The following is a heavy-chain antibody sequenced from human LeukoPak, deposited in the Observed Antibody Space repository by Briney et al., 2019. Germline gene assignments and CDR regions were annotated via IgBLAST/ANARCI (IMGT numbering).Heavy chain of an antibody. V-gene: IGHV4-34*01. CDR2: INHSGST. D-gene: IGHD3-3*01. CDR3: ARHGGDYDFWSGYYTDDAFDI. J-gene: IGHJ3*02. CDR1: GGSFSGYY. Sequence: SETLSLTCAVYGGSFSGYYWSWIRQPPGKGLEWIGEINHSGSTNYNPSLKSRVTISVDTSKNQFSLKLSSVTAADTAVYYCARHGGDYDFWSGYYTDDAFDIWGQGTMVTVSS.